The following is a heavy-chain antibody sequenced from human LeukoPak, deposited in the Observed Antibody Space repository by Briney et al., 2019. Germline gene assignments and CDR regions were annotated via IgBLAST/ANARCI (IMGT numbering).Heavy chain of an antibody. Sequence: GGSLRLSCAASGFTFSNYAMSWVRQAPGKGLEWVSGISGSGGSTYYADSVKGRFTISRDNSKNTLYLQMNSLRAEDTAVYYCAKDASYCDGCGYYYFDSWGQGTLVTVSS. D-gene: IGHD3-22*01. CDR1: GFTFSNYA. J-gene: IGHJ4*02. CDR2: ISGSGGST. CDR3: AKDASYCDGCGYYYFDS. V-gene: IGHV3-23*01.